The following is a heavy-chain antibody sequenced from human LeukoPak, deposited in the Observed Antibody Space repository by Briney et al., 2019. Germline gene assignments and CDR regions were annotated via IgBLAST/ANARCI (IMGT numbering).Heavy chain of an antibody. CDR2: IYTSGST. CDR1: GGSISSGSYY. D-gene: IGHD3-10*01. CDR3: ARERITLDY. Sequence: SETLSLTCTVSGGSISSGSYYWSWIRQPPGKGLEWIGRIYTSGSTNYNPSLKSRVTISVDTSKNQFSLKLSSVTAADTAVYYCARERITLDYWGQGTLVTVSS. J-gene: IGHJ4*02. V-gene: IGHV4-61*02.